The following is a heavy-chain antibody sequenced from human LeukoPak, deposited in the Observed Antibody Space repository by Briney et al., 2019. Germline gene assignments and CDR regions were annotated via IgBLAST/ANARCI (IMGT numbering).Heavy chain of an antibody. D-gene: IGHD6-19*01. J-gene: IGHJ4*02. CDR1: GFTVSDNY. CDR3: ASPGFIAVEDY. CDR2: ISYDGSNK. Sequence: PGGSLRLSCAASGFTVSDNYITWVRQAPGKGLEWVAVISYDGSNKYYADSVKGRFTISRDNSKNTLYLQMNSLRAEDTAVYYCASPGFIAVEDYWGQGTLVTVSS. V-gene: IGHV3-30-3*01.